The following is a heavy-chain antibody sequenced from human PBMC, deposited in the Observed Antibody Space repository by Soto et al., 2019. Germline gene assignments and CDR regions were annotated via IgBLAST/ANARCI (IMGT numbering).Heavy chain of an antibody. D-gene: IGHD1-1*01. J-gene: IGHJ5*02. Sequence: PPGKGLEWIGYIYHSGSTLYNPSLKSRVTISVDKSKNQFSLKLSSVTAADTAVYYCARNQLEGTLSAPRGQGTLVTVSP. CDR2: IYHSGST. V-gene: IGHV4-30-2*01. CDR3: ARNQLEGTLSAP.